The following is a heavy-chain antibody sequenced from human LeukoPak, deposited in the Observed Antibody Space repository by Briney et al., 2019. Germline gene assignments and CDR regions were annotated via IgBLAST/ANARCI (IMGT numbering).Heavy chain of an antibody. D-gene: IGHD3-10*01. CDR1: GGSISSYY. CDR3: ARHYYGSGSYYRFDY. J-gene: IGHJ4*02. CDR2: IYYSGST. V-gene: IGHV4-59*08. Sequence: PSETLSLTCTVSGGSISSYYWSWIRQPPGKGLEWIGYIYYSGSTNYNPSLKSRVTISVDTSKNQFSLKLSSVTAADTAVYYCARHYYGSGSYYRFDYWGQGTLVTVSS.